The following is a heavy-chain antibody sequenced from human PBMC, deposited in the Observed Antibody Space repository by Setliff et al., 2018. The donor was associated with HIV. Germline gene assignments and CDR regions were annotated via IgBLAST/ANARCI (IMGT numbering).Heavy chain of an antibody. CDR3: ARLRYYDILTGYAFDY. J-gene: IGHJ4*02. D-gene: IGHD3-9*01. Sequence: PSETLSLTCTVSGGYISGSSHYWGWIRQPPGKGLEWIGSISYSENIYYNPSLKSRVTMSADTSKKQFSLKLSSVTAADTAVYYCARLRYYDILTGYAFDYWGQGTLVTVSS. CDR1: GGYISGSSHY. V-gene: IGHV4-39*01. CDR2: ISYSENI.